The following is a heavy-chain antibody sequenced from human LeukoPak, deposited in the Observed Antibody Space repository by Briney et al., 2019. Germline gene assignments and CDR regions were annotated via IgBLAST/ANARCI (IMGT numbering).Heavy chain of an antibody. J-gene: IGHJ3*02. Sequence: GGSLRLSCAVSGFTFSSNWMHWVRQAPGKGLEWVANIKQDGSEKYYVDSVKGRFTISRDNAKNSLYLQMNSLRAEDTAVYYCARDLGYDFWSGYYHDAFDIWGQGTMVTVSS. CDR2: IKQDGSEK. V-gene: IGHV3-7*01. CDR1: GFTFSSNW. CDR3: ARDLGYDFWSGYYHDAFDI. D-gene: IGHD3-3*01.